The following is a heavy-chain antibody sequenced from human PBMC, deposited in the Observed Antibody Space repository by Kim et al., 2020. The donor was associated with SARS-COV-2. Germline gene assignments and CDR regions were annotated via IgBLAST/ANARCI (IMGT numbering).Heavy chain of an antibody. V-gene: IGHV4-59*01. J-gene: IGHJ4*02. Sequence: STNYNPSLKSRVTISVDTSKNQFSLKLSSVTAADTAVYYCARVGWYYFDYWGQGTLVTVSS. D-gene: IGHD6-19*01. CDR2: ST. CDR3: ARVGWYYFDY.